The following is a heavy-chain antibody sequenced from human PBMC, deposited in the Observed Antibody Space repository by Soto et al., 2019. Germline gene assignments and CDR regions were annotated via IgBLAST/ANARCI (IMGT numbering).Heavy chain of an antibody. J-gene: IGHJ6*02. CDR2: TYYRSKWYN. Sequence: SQTLSLTCVISGDSVSSNSAAWNWIRQSPSRGLEWLGRTYYRSKWYNDYAVSVKSRITINPDTSKNQFSLQLNSVTPEDTAVYYCARGYDSSGYYYYYYGMDVWGQGTTVTGS. CDR3: ARGYDSSGYYYYYYGMDV. V-gene: IGHV6-1*01. CDR1: GDSVSSNSAA. D-gene: IGHD3-22*01.